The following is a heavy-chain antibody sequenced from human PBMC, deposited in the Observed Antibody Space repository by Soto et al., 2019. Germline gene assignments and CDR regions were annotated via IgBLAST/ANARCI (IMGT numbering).Heavy chain of an antibody. CDR1: GFIFSASW. CDR3: ARDNNWSYDY. Sequence: GGSLRLSCAASGFIFSASWMHWVRQTPGKGLVWVSHISPDGSSTRDADSVQGRFINSRDNARSTLYLQMHSLRAEDTAVYYCARDNNWSYDYWGQGILVTVSS. J-gene: IGHJ4*02. CDR2: ISPDGSST. D-gene: IGHD1-1*01. V-gene: IGHV3-74*01.